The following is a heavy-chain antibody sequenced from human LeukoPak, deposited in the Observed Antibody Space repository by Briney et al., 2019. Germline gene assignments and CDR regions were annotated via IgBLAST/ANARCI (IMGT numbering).Heavy chain of an antibody. CDR2: ISYDGSNK. Sequence: GGSLRLSCAASGFTFSSYAMHWVRQAPGKGVEWVAVISYDGSNKYYADSVKGRFTISRDNSKNTLYLQMNSLRAEDTAVYYCARAGVGSSWFDYWGQGTLVTVSS. CDR3: ARAGVGSSWFDY. J-gene: IGHJ4*02. D-gene: IGHD6-13*01. V-gene: IGHV3-30*04. CDR1: GFTFSSYA.